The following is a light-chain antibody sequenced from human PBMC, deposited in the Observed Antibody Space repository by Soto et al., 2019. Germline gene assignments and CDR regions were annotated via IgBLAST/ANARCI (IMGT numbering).Light chain of an antibody. J-gene: IGKJ3*01. CDR3: QKCNSAPFT. Sequence: DIQMTQSPSSLSASVGDRVTITCRASQGIDSYLAWYQQKPGEVPKLLIYAASTLQSGVPSRFSGSGSGTPFTLTISSLQPEDVATYYCQKCNSAPFTFGPGTKVDIK. CDR2: AAS. V-gene: IGKV1-27*01. CDR1: QGIDSY.